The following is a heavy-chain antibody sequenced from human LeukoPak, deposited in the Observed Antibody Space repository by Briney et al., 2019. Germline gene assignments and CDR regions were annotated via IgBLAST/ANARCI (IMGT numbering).Heavy chain of an antibody. CDR3: ARAAVTLELLSEHYYFDY. V-gene: IGHV3-64D*06. Sequence: GGSLRLSCSASGFTFSSYAMHWVRQAPGKGLEYVSAISSNGGSTYYADSVKGRFTISRDNSKNTLYLQMSSLRAEDTAVYYCARAAVTLELLSEHYYFDYWGQGVLVTVSS. CDR2: ISSNGGST. CDR1: GFTFSSYA. D-gene: IGHD2-21*01. J-gene: IGHJ4*02.